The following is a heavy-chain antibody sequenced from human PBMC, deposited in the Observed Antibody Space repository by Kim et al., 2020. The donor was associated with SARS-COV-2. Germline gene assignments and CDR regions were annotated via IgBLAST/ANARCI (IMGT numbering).Heavy chain of an antibody. V-gene: IGHV3-48*03. Sequence: GGSLRLSCAASGFAFSSYEMNWVRQAPGRGLEWVSYISSSGSPRYYADSVKGRFTISRDNAKNSLYLQMNSLRAEDTAVYYCARVLLSGMDVWGQGPTVTVSS. CDR1: GFAFSSYE. CDR3: ARVLLSGMDV. CDR2: ISSSGSPR. D-gene: IGHD3-10*01. J-gene: IGHJ6*02.